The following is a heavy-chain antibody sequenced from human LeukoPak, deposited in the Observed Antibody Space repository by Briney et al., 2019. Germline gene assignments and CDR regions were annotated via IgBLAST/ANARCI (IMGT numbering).Heavy chain of an antibody. J-gene: IGHJ4*02. D-gene: IGHD3-10*01. CDR1: GFTSSSYW. CDR2: INSDGSST. Sequence: GGSLRLSCAASGFTSSSYWMHWVRQAPGKGLVWVSRINSDGSSTSYADSVKGRFTISRDNAKNTLYLQMNSLRAEDTAVYYCVVGPDTFDYWGQGTLVTVSS. V-gene: IGHV3-74*01. CDR3: VVGPDTFDY.